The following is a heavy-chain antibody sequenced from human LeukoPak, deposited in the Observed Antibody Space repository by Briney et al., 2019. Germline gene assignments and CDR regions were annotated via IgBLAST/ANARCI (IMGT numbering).Heavy chain of an antibody. V-gene: IGHV3-23*01. CDR3: ANDAYSTSWYGNY. J-gene: IGHJ4*02. Sequence: GGSLRLSCAASGITFSIYGMSWVRQAPGKGLEWVSRISSSGSSTNYADSAKGRFTISRDNSKNTLYLQMNSLRAEDTAVYYCANDAYSTSWYGNYWGQGTLVTVSS. CDR2: ISSSGSST. CDR1: GITFSIYG. D-gene: IGHD6-13*01.